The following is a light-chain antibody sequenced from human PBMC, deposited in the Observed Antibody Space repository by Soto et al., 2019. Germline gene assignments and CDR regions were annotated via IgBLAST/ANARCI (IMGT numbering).Light chain of an antibody. CDR3: XQYGSSSST. CDR2: GAS. V-gene: IGKV3-20*01. CDR1: QSVSSSY. J-gene: IGKJ5*01. Sequence: EIVLTQSPGTLSLSPGERATLSCRASQSVSSSYLAWYQQKPGQAPRLLIYGASSRATGIPDRFSGSGSRXXXXXXXXXXXXXXFXVXDXXQYGSSSSTFGQGTRLEIK.